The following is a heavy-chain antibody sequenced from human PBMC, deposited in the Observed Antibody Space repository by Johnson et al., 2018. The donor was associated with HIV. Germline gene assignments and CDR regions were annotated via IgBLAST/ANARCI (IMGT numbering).Heavy chain of an antibody. V-gene: IGHV3-30*18. CDR1: GFTLSSYA. CDR3: AKDRLGDSAWYSGAFDI. D-gene: IGHD6-19*01. Sequence: QMLLVESGGGVVQPGRSLRLSCAASGFTLSSYAMHWVRQAPGKGLEWVAVLTNDGSNKLYADSVKGWFTISRDDAKKTLYLQMISLGADDTAVYYCAKDRLGDSAWYSGAFDIWGQGTMVTVSS. J-gene: IGHJ3*02. CDR2: LTNDGSNK.